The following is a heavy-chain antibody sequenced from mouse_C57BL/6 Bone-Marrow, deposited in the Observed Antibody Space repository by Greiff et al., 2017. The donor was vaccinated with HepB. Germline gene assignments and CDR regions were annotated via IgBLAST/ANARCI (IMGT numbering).Heavy chain of an antibody. D-gene: IGHD2-12*01. V-gene: IGHV14-4*01. CDR3: TRGGRQAY. CDR1: GFNIKDDY. J-gene: IGHJ3*01. CDR2: IDPENVDP. Sequence: VQLKQSGAELVRPGASVKLSCPPSGFNIKDDYMHWWKRRPEQGLEWFGWIDPENVDPESASKFQGKANIKADTSSNTAYLQLSSLTSEDTAVYYCTRGGRQAYWGQGTLVTVSA.